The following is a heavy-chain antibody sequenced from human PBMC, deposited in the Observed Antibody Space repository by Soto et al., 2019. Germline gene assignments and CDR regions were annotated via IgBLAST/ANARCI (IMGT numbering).Heavy chain of an antibody. CDR1: GGTFSSYA. V-gene: IGHV1-69*13. CDR2: IIPIFGTA. CDR3: AIGPYDSSHTGGYSGDY. Sequence: SVKVSCTASGGTFSSYAISWVRQAPGQGLEWMGGIIPIFGTANYAQKFQGRVTITADESTSTAYMELSSLRSEDTAVYYCAIGPYDSSHTGGYSGDYWGQATRVNFS. J-gene: IGHJ4*02. D-gene: IGHD3-22*01.